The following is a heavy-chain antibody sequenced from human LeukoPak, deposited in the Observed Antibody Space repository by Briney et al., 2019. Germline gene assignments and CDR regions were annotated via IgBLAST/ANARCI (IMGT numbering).Heavy chain of an antibody. D-gene: IGHD3-10*01. CDR1: GFTFSSYA. J-gene: IGHJ4*02. CDR3: AKDSWGSGSYSTDY. CDR2: ISYDGSNK. V-gene: IGHV3-30*04. Sequence: PGGSLRLSCAASGFTFSSYAMHWVRQAPGKGLEWVAVISYDGSNKYYADSVKGRFTISRDNSKNTLYLQMNSLRAEDTAVYYCAKDSWGSGSYSTDYWGQGTLVTVSS.